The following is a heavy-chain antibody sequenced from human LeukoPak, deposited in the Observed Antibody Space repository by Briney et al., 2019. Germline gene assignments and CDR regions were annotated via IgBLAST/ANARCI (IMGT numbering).Heavy chain of an antibody. D-gene: IGHD5-24*01. Sequence: PGGSLRLSCAASGFTFSSYGMHWVRQAPGKGLEWVAVISYDGSNKYYADSVKGRFTISRDNSKNTLYLQMNSLRAEDTAVYYCAPGWPQLINYWGQGTLVTVSS. CDR1: GFTFSSYG. CDR3: APGWPQLINY. CDR2: ISYDGSNK. V-gene: IGHV3-30*03. J-gene: IGHJ4*02.